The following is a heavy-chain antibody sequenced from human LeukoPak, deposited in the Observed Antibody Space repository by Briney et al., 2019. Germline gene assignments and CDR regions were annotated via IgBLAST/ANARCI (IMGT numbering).Heavy chain of an antibody. V-gene: IGHV4-34*01. Sequence: SETLSLTCAVYGGSFSGYYWSWIRQPPGKGLEWTGDISNSGSTSYNPSLKSRVTISIDTSKNQFSLKLSSVTAADTAVYYCGRDALVGYFSYYYMDVWGKGTTVTVSS. CDR2: ISNSGST. CDR1: GGSFSGYY. D-gene: IGHD2-15*01. CDR3: GRDALVGYFSYYYMDV. J-gene: IGHJ6*03.